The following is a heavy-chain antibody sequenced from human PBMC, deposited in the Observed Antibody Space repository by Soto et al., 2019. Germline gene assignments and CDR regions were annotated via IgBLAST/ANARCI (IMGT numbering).Heavy chain of an antibody. J-gene: IGHJ6*02. Sequence: SETLSLTCAVYGGSVSGYYWSWIRQPPGKGLEWIGEINHSGSTNYNPSLKSRVTISVDTSKNQFSLKLSSVTAADTAVYYCARIVVVPAGASYYYYGMDVWGQGTTVTVSS. D-gene: IGHD2-2*01. CDR2: INHSGST. CDR1: GGSVSGYY. CDR3: ARIVVVPAGASYYYYGMDV. V-gene: IGHV4-34*01.